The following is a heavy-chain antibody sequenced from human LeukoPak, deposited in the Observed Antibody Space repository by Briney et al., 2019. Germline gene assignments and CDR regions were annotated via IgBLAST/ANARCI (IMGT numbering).Heavy chain of an antibody. D-gene: IGHD3-22*01. V-gene: IGHV4-59*01. J-gene: IGHJ4*02. Sequence: PSETLSLTCTVSGGSISSYYWSWIRQPPGKELEWIGYIYYSRSTNYNPSLKSRVTISVDTSKNQFSLKLSSVTAADTAVYYCARSFALDYYDSSGYSYYFDYWGQGTLVTVSS. CDR1: GGSISSYY. CDR3: ARSFALDYYDSSGYSYYFDY. CDR2: IYYSRST.